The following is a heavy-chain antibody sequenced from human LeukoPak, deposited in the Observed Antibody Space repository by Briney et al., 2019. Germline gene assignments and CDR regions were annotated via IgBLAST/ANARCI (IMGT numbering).Heavy chain of an antibody. D-gene: IGHD6-13*01. CDR3: ARDSYSSSWYLPY. CDR1: SGSFSGYY. CDR2: FNHNWGA. Sequence: SETLSLTCAVYSGSFSGYYWTWFRQPPGKGLEWIGEFNHNWGAKYNPSLKSRVTISVDTSKNHLSLSLNSVTTADTAVYYCARDSYSSSWYLPYWGQGTLVTVSS. J-gene: IGHJ4*02. V-gene: IGHV4-34*01.